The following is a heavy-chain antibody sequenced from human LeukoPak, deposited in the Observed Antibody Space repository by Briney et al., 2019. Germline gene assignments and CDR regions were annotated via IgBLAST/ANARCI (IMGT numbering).Heavy chain of an antibody. V-gene: IGHV3-21*01. J-gene: IGHJ5*02. Sequence: GGSLRLSCAASGFTFSSYSMNWVRQAPGKGLEWVSSISSSSSYIYYADSVKGRFTISRDNAKNSLYLQMNSLRAEDTAVYYCAREHCSSTSCYTTYNWFDPWGQGTLVTVSS. CDR2: ISSSSSYI. CDR1: GFTFSSYS. CDR3: AREHCSSTSCYTTYNWFDP. D-gene: IGHD2-2*02.